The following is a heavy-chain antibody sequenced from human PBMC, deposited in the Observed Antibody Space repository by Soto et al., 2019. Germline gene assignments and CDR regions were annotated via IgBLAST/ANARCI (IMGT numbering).Heavy chain of an antibody. D-gene: IGHD5-12*01. CDR2: INAGNGNT. V-gene: IGHV1-3*01. Sequence: QVQLVQSGAEVKKPGASVKVSCKASGYTFTSYAMHWVRQAPGQRLEWMGWINAGNGNTKYSQKFQGRVTITRDTXASTAYMELSSLRSEDTAVYYCARDGRDGYNLRFDYWGQGTLVTVSS. J-gene: IGHJ4*02. CDR1: GYTFTSYA. CDR3: ARDGRDGYNLRFDY.